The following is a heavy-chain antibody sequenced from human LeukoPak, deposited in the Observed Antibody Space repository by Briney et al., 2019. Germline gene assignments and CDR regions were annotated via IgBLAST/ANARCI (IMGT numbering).Heavy chain of an antibody. CDR2: IYSGGST. CDR3: ARDPPAVAANTYG. Sequence: GGSLRLSCAASGVTVSDNYMNWVRQAPGKGLEWVSLIYSGGSTYYADSVKGRFTISRDNSKNTLYLQMNSLRAEDTAVYYCARDPPAVAANTYGWGQGTLVTVSS. D-gene: IGHD6-6*01. V-gene: IGHV3-66*01. CDR1: GVTVSDNY. J-gene: IGHJ4*02.